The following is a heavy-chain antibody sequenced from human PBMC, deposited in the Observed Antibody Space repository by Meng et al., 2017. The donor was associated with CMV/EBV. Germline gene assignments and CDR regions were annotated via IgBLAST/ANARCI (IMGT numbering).Heavy chain of an antibody. V-gene: IGHV3-21*01. D-gene: IGHD6-13*01. CDR3: ARDGAAAGYYYYYGMDV. CDR1: GFTFSSYS. Sequence: GGSLRLSCAASGFTFSSYSMNWVRQAPGKGLEWVSSISSSSSYIYYADSAKGRFTISRDNAKNSLYLQMNSLRAEDMAVYYCARDGAAAGYYYYYGMDVWGQGTTVTVSS. J-gene: IGHJ6*02. CDR2: ISSSSSYI.